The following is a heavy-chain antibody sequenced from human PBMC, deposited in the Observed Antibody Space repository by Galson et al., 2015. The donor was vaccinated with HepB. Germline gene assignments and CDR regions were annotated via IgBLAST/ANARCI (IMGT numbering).Heavy chain of an antibody. Sequence: LRLSCVASGIMFSSYGFHWVRQAPGKGLEWVAFISYDVTTKYYADSVNGRFSISRDNSKNTLYLQMNSLRTEDTGVYYCARDSADSSGYWMYWGQGTLVIVSS. J-gene: IGHJ4*02. D-gene: IGHD3-22*01. CDR2: ISYDVTTK. CDR1: GIMFSSYG. V-gene: IGHV3-30*03. CDR3: ARDSADSSGYWMY.